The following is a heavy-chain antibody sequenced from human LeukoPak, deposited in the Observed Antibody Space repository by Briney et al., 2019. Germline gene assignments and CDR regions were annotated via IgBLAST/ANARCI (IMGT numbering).Heavy chain of an antibody. CDR3: ARCMVLSQGWCNWFDP. CDR1: GFDLTTYA. Sequence: GGSLRLTCAASGFDLTTYAMTWVRQAPAKGLEWVSSIRIGGGGTYYADSVKGRFTISRDNSENTLHLQMNNLRVEDTARYFCARCMVLSQGWCNWFDPWGQGTLVAVSS. J-gene: IGHJ5*02. V-gene: IGHV3-23*01. D-gene: IGHD6-13*01. CDR2: IRIGGGGT.